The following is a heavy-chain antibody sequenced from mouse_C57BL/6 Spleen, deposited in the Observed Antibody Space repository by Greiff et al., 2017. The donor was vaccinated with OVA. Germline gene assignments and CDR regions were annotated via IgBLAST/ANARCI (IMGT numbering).Heavy chain of an antibody. CDR1: GFSLTSYG. CDR2: IWGDGST. Sequence: VQRVESGPGLVAPSQSLSITCTVSGFSLTSYGVSWVRQPPGKGLEWLGVIWGDGSTNYHSALISRLSISKDNSKSQVFLKLSSLQTDDTATYYCAKPSYDGYYWFAYWGQGTLVTVSA. J-gene: IGHJ3*01. CDR3: AKPSYDGYYWFAY. D-gene: IGHD2-3*01. V-gene: IGHV2-3*01.